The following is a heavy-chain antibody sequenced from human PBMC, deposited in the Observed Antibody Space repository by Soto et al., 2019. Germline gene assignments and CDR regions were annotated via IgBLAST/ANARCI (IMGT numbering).Heavy chain of an antibody. CDR3: TRPRYDGSGTPFDH. Sequence: EVQLVESGGGLVQPGGSLRLSCAASGFTFSSYWMHWVRQAPGKGLVWVSRISGDGSSTTYADSVKGRFIISRDNAKNTLYLQMNSLRVEDTAVYYCTRPRYDGSGTPFDHWGQGTLVTFAS. CDR1: GFTFSSYW. D-gene: IGHD3-22*01. CDR2: ISGDGSST. V-gene: IGHV3-74*01. J-gene: IGHJ4*02.